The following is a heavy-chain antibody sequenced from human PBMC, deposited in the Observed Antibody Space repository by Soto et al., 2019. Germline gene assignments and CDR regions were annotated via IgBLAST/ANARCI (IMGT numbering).Heavy chain of an antibody. CDR1: GYTLTELS. D-gene: IGHD4-17*01. Sequence: ASVKVSCKVSGYTLTELSMHWVRQAPGKGLEWMGGFDPEDGETIYAQKFQGRVTMTEDTSTDTAYMELSSLRSEDTAVYYCATPLYDYGDPSSYRAFDIWGQGTMVTVSS. V-gene: IGHV1-24*01. CDR3: ATPLYDYGDPSSYRAFDI. CDR2: FDPEDGET. J-gene: IGHJ3*02.